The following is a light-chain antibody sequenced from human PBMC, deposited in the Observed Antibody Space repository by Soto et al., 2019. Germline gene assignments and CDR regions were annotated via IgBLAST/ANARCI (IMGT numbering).Light chain of an antibody. CDR1: QGVSSY. J-gene: IGKJ1*01. CDR3: QQYYNYPWT. CDR2: AAS. V-gene: IGKV1-8*01. Sequence: AIWMTQSPSSFSASTGDRVTITCRASQGVSSYLAWYQQKPGQAPKLLIYAASTLQSGVPSRFSGSGSGTDFTLTISCLQSEDFATYYCQQYYNYPWTFGQGTKVEIK.